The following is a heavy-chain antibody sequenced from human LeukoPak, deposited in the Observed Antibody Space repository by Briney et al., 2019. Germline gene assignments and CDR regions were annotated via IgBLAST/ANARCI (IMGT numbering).Heavy chain of an antibody. J-gene: IGHJ6*03. CDR3: ARHERYYYYYMDV. V-gene: IGHV4-39*01. D-gene: IGHD6-25*01. CDR2: IYYSGST. Sequence: RPSETLSLTCTVSGGSISSSSYYWGWIRQPPGKGLEWIGSIYYSGSTYYNPSLKSRVTISVDTSKNQFSLKLSSVTAADTAVYYCARHERYYYYYMDVWGKGTTVTVSS. CDR1: GGSISSSSYY.